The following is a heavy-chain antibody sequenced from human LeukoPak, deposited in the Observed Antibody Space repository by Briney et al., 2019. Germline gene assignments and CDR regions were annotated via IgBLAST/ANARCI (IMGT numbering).Heavy chain of an antibody. J-gene: IGHJ4*02. V-gene: IGHV3-48*03. Sequence: PGGSLRLSCAASGFTFSSYEMNWVRQAPGKGLEWVSYISSSGSTIYYADSVKGRFTISRDNAKNSLYLQMNSLRAEDTAVYYCARGRSILTGYADYWGQGTLVTVSS. CDR1: GFTFSSYE. CDR2: ISSSGSTI. CDR3: ARGRSILTGYADY. D-gene: IGHD3-9*01.